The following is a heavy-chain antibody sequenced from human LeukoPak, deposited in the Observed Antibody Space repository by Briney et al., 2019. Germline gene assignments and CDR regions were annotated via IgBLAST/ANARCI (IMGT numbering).Heavy chain of an antibody. CDR3: AELGITMIGGV. Sequence: GGSLRLSCAASGFSFSSYAMSWVRQAPGKGLEWVSGISGSDGSTYYADSVKGRFTISRDNAKNSLYLQMNSLRAEDTAVYYCAELGITMIGGVWGKGTTVTISS. V-gene: IGHV3-23*01. J-gene: IGHJ6*04. CDR2: ISGSDGST. CDR1: GFSFSSYA. D-gene: IGHD3-10*02.